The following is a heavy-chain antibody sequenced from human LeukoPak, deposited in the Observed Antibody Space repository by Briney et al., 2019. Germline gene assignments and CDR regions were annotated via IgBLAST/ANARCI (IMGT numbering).Heavy chain of an antibody. Sequence: GGSLRLSCAASGFTFSSYAMHWVRQAPGKGLEWVAVISYDAKNEYYTDSVKGRFTISRDNAKNTVYLQMNSLKPEDTAVYYCARGDYGDYRWGQGTLVTVSS. J-gene: IGHJ5*02. V-gene: IGHV3-30*04. CDR3: ARGDYGDYR. CDR2: ISYDAKNE. D-gene: IGHD4-17*01. CDR1: GFTFSSYA.